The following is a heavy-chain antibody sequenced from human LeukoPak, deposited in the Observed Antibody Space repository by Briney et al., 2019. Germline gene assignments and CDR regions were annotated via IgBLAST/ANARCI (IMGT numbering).Heavy chain of an antibody. Sequence: ASVKVSCKASGYTFTGYYMHWVRQAPGQGLEWMGWINPNSGGTNYAQKLQSRVTMTRDTSISTAYMELSRLRSDDTAVYYCARDRTTMVRGVIITSWFDPWGQGTLVTVSS. CDR3: ARDRTTMVRGVIITSWFDP. V-gene: IGHV1-2*02. J-gene: IGHJ5*02. D-gene: IGHD3-10*01. CDR1: GYTFTGYY. CDR2: INPNSGGT.